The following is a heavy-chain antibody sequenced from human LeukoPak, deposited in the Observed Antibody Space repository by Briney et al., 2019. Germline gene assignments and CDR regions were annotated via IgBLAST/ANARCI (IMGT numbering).Heavy chain of an antibody. CDR2: ISSSSSYI. CDR3: ARALRYCSSTSCYTGSFDI. D-gene: IGHD2-2*02. V-gene: IGHV3-21*01. J-gene: IGHJ3*02. Sequence: GGSLRLSCAASGFTFSSYSMNWVRQAPGKGLEWVSSISSSSSYIYYADSVKGRFTISRDNAKSSLYLQMNSLRAEDTAVYYCARALRYCSSTSCYTGSFDIWGQGTMVTVSS. CDR1: GFTFSSYS.